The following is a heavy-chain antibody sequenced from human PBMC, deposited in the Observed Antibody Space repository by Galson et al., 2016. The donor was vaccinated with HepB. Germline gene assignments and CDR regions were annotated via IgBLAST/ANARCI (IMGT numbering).Heavy chain of an antibody. CDR3: ARFIASPWNDYYYYGMDV. CDR1: GFIFRSYA. J-gene: IGHJ6*04. D-gene: IGHD1-1*01. V-gene: IGHV3-30-3*01. Sequence: LRLSCADSGFIFRSYAMNWVRQAPGKGLEWLAVISNDGSNKYFADSVKGRFTISRDNSKNTLYLQMNSLSAEDTAVYYCARFIASPWNDYYYYGMDVWGKGTTVTVSS. CDR2: ISNDGSNK.